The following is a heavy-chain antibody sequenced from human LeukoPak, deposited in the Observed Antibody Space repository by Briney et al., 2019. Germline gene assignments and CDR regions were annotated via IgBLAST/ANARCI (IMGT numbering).Heavy chain of an antibody. CDR3: ARDAWNGGNSFLDY. CDR1: GGSFSGYY. D-gene: IGHD4-23*01. V-gene: IGHV4-34*01. Sequence: TSETLSLTCAVYGGSFSGYYWSWIRQPPGKGLEWIGEINHSGSTNYNPSLKSRVTISVDTSKNQFSLKLSSVTAADTAVYYCARDAWNGGNSFLDYWGQGTLVTVSS. CDR2: INHSGST. J-gene: IGHJ4*02.